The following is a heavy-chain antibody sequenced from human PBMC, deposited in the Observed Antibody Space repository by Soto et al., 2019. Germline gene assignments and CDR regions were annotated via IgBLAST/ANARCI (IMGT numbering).Heavy chain of an antibody. CDR1: GFSLSTSGVG. CDR3: AHSQDLGGSPPLFDY. J-gene: IGHJ4*02. CDR2: IYWDDDK. V-gene: IGHV2-5*02. Sequence: QITLKESGPTLVKPTQTLTLTCTFSGFSLSTSGVGVGWIRQPPGKALEWLALIYWDDDKRYSPSLKGSLTITKDTAKNQVALTMTNMDPVDTATYYCAHSQDLGGSPPLFDYWGQGTLVTVSS. D-gene: IGHD2-15*01.